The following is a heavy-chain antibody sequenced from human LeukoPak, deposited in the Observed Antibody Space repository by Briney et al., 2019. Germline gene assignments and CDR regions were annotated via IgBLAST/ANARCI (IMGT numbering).Heavy chain of an antibody. CDR2: ISHSGTT. V-gene: IGHV4-34*01. D-gene: IGHD3-3*01. J-gene: IGHJ3*02. Sequence: SETLSLTCAVYGGSFIGYYGSWIRQPPGKGLEWIGEISHSGTTQYNPSLKSRVTISVDTSKNQFSLKLSSVTAADTAVYYCARPAIEPFTIFGAKGAFDIWGQGTMVTVSS. CDR1: GGSFIGYY. CDR3: ARPAIEPFTIFGAKGAFDI.